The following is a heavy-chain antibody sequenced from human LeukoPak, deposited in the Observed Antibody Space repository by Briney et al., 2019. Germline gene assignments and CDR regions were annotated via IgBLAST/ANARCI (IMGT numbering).Heavy chain of an antibody. V-gene: IGHV3-23*01. D-gene: IGHD6-19*01. Sequence: AGGSLRPSCAASGFTFSSYAMTWVRQAPGNGLEWVSAINENGGSTQYAGSVKGRFTSSRDNSKNTLYLQMNSLRAEDTAVYYCANRPIAVAGKPNYYFDYWGQGTLVTVSS. CDR3: ANRPIAVAGKPNYYFDY. CDR1: GFTFSSYA. J-gene: IGHJ4*02. CDR2: INENGGST.